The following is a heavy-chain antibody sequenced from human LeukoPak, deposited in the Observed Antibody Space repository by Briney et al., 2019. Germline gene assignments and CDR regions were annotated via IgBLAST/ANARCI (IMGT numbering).Heavy chain of an antibody. CDR1: GGSISSSSYY. CDR3: ARQTVVAAAGTTDY. D-gene: IGHD6-13*01. J-gene: IGHJ4*02. V-gene: IGHV4-39*01. Sequence: PSETLSLTCTVSGGSISSSSYYWGWIRQPPGKGLEWIGSIYYSGSTYYNPSLKSRVTISVDTSKNQFSLKLSSVTAADTAVYYCARQTVVAAAGTTDYWGQGTLVTVSS. CDR2: IYYSGST.